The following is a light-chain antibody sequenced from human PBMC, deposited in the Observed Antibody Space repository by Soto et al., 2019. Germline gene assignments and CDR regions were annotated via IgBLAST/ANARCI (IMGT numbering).Light chain of an antibody. Sequence: IVITKSPSTLYVSLGERATLSRRARQSVSSNLAWYQQKPGQAPRLLIYGASSRATGIPDRFSGSGSGTDFTLTISRLEPEDFAVYYCQQYGSSPLTFGGGTKVDIK. CDR1: QSVSSN. V-gene: IGKV3-20*01. CDR2: GAS. J-gene: IGKJ4*01. CDR3: QQYGSSPLT.